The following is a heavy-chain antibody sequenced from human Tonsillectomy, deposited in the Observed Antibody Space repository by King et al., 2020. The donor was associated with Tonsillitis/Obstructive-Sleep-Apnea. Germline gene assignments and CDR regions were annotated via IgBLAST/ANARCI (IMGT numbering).Heavy chain of an antibody. D-gene: IGHD4-23*01. CDR2: ISSSSSEI. CDR3: AGDGDGGRGNWFDP. CDR1: GFTFSIYS. Sequence: VQLVESGGGLVKPGGSLRLSCAASGFTFSIYSMNWVRQAPGKGLEWVSSISSSSSEIYCADSLKVRFTISRDNAKNSLYLQMNSLRAEDTAVYYCAGDGDGGRGNWFDPWGQGNLVTVSS. V-gene: IGHV3-21*01. J-gene: IGHJ5*02.